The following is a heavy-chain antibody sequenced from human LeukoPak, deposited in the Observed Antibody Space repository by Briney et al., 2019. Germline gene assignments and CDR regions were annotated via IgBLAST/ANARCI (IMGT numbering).Heavy chain of an antibody. CDR2: IETSGST. D-gene: IGHD5-18*01. CDR1: GVSFSSGSYY. Sequence: SQTLSLTCTVSGVSFSSGSYYWRWIRQPAGKGPEWIGRIETSGSTNYNPSLKSRVTISVDTSKNQFSLKVSSVTAADTAVYYCAREGGYSYGDAPLHFDNWGQGTLVTVSS. V-gene: IGHV4-61*02. CDR3: AREGGYSYGDAPLHFDN. J-gene: IGHJ4*02.